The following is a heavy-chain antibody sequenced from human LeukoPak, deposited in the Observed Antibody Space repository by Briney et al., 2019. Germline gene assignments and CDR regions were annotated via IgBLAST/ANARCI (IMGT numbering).Heavy chain of an antibody. CDR3: ARDFFHSSDSRPFDY. J-gene: IGHJ4*02. CDR2: IFSRSESI. V-gene: IGHV3-21*01. CDR1: GFTFGAYT. Sequence: GGSLRLACAASGFTFGAYTINWVRQAPGEGLEWVSCIFSRSESILYADSVKGRFTISSDNAKNSLYLQMDSLRVEDTAVYYCARDFFHSSDSRPFDYWGQGTLVTVSS. D-gene: IGHD3-22*01.